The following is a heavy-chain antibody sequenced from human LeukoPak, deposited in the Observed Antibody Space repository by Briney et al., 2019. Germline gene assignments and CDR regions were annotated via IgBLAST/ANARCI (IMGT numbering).Heavy chain of an antibody. D-gene: IGHD1-26*01. V-gene: IGHV3-7*01. CDR1: GFTFSVYL. CDR2: VAQDGSAQ. Sequence: GGSLRLSCAASGFTFSVYLMTWVRQAPGKRLEWLANVAQDGSAQNYVDSLEGRFTVSRDNPRNTLYLQMHSLRAEDAAVYYCARVIGGAIDYWGQGTLVTVSS. CDR3: ARVIGGAIDY. J-gene: IGHJ4*02.